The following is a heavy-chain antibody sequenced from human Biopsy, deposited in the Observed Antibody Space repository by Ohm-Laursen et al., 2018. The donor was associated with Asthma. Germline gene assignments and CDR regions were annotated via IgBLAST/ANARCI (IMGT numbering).Heavy chain of an antibody. D-gene: IGHD6-13*01. CDR2: ITFDGSTQ. CDR3: SRDTLGYYFDI. V-gene: IGHV3-30-3*01. J-gene: IGHJ4*02. CDR1: GTHFGSYN. Sequence: SLRLSCAASGTHFGSYNMHWARQAPGKGLEWVAVITFDGSTQHYGDPVKGRFTISRDNSKNMLFLQMNSLRAEDTAVYYCSRDTLGYYFDIWGQGTQVTVSS.